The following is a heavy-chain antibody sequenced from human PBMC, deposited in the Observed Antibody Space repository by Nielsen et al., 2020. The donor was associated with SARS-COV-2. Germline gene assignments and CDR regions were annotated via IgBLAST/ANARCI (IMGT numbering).Heavy chain of an antibody. D-gene: IGHD4-17*01. CDR2: ISYDGSNK. CDR3: AKDSMTTVTTFYY. V-gene: IGHV3-30*18. Sequence: GGSLRLSCAASGFTFSSYGMHWVRQAPGKGLEWVAVISYDGSNKYYADSVKGRFTISRDNSKNTLYLQMNSLRAEDTAVYYCAKDSMTTVTTFYYWGQGTLVTVSS. J-gene: IGHJ4*02. CDR1: GFTFSSYG.